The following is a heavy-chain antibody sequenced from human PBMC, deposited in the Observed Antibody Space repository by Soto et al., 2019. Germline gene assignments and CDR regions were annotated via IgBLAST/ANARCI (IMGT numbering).Heavy chain of an antibody. V-gene: IGHV4-39*01. CDR1: GGSISFSSYS. CDR2: INYSGSS. J-gene: IGHJ3*02. D-gene: IGHD2-15*01. Sequence: SETLSLTCTVSGGSISFSSYSWTWIRQPPGKGLARIGTINYSGSSNYNPSLKSLFTISVDTSKNQLSLKLSSVTAADTAVYYCARPTGFGISHDAFDIWGQGTMVTVSS. CDR3: ARPTGFGISHDAFDI.